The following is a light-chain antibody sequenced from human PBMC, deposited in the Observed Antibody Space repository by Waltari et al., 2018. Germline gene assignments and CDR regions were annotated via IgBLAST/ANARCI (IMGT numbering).Light chain of an antibody. Sequence: QSVLTQPPSVSAAPGQKVTISCSGSSSNIGNSYVSWYHHLPGAAPKPLIYDNNKRPSGIPDRFAASKSGTSATLDITGLQIGDEADYYCATWDNTLRDVVFGGGTKLTVL. V-gene: IGLV1-51*01. J-gene: IGLJ2*01. CDR1: SSNIGNSY. CDR3: ATWDNTLRDVV. CDR2: DNN.